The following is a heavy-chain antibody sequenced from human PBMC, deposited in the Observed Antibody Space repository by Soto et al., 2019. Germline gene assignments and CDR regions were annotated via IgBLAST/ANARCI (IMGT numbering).Heavy chain of an antibody. CDR1: GYTFTSYA. V-gene: IGHV1-3*01. CDR3: ARIHYDFWSGYTPVPDDY. Sequence: ASVKVSCKASGYTFTSYAMHWVRQAPGQRLEWMGWINAYNGNTKYAQKLQGRVTMTTDTSTSTAYMELRSLRSDDTAVYYCARIHYDFWSGYTPVPDDYWGQGTLVTVSS. CDR2: INAYNGNT. J-gene: IGHJ4*02. D-gene: IGHD3-3*01.